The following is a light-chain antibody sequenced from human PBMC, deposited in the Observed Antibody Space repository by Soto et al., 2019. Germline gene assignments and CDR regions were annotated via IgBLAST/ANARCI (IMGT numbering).Light chain of an antibody. CDR2: TAS. Sequence: DIQMTQSPSTLSASVGDTVTITCRASQTISRWLAWYQQKPGKAPRLPIYTASTVESGVPSRFSASGSGTEFTLTISSLHTDDFATYYCQEYNNYWTFGQGTKVDIK. V-gene: IGKV1-5*01. J-gene: IGKJ1*01. CDR1: QTISRW. CDR3: QEYNNYWT.